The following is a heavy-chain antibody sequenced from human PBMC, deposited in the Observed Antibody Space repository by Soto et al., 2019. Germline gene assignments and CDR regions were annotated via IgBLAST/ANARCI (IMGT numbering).Heavy chain of an antibody. CDR3: ARAWPSVDSYGSGVMDV. CDR2: IYHSGST. V-gene: IGHV4-4*02. J-gene: IGHJ6*02. CDR1: GGSISSSNW. Sequence: QVQLQESGPGLVKPSGTLSVTCAVSGGSISSSNWWNWVRQPPGKGLEWIGEIYHSGSTNYNPSRRSRVTISLDKSKNKFPLRVKSVTAADTAEYYCARAWPSVDSYGSGVMDVWGQGTTVTVSS. D-gene: IGHD5-18*01.